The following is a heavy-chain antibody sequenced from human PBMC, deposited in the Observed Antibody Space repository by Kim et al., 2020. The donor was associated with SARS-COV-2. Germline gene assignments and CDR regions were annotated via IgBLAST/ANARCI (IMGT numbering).Heavy chain of an antibody. Sequence: SETLSLTCAVSGGSFSGYYWSWIRKPPGKGLEWIGDINHSGSTNYNPSLKSRVTISVDTSKNQFYLKLSPVTAADTAVYYCARGSYGYPYYYYGMDVWGQGTTVTVSS. V-gene: IGHV4-34*01. J-gene: IGHJ6*02. CDR3: ARGSYGYPYYYYGMDV. CDR2: INHSGST. D-gene: IGHD5-18*01. CDR1: GGSFSGYY.